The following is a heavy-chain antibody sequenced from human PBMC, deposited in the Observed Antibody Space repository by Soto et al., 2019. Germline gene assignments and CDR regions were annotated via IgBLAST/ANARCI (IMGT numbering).Heavy chain of an antibody. Sequence: GSLRLSCAASGFIFSDFWMHWVRQAPGKGLMWVSRINVDGRTTNYADSVKGRFTISRDNAKNQVFLQMNSLRVEDTAVYFCVRSSSVRSGWFDPWGQGTLVTVSS. CDR1: GFIFSDFW. D-gene: IGHD1-26*01. CDR3: VRSSSVRSGWFDP. CDR2: INVDGRTT. V-gene: IGHV3-74*01. J-gene: IGHJ5*02.